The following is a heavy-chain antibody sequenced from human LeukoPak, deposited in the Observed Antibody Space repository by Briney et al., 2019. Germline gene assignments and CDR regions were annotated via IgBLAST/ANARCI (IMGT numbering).Heavy chain of an antibody. J-gene: IGHJ4*02. V-gene: IGHV4-30-4*01. CDR1: GGSISSGDYY. Sequence: SQTLSLTCTVSGGSISSGDYYWSWIRQPPGKGLEWIGYIYYSGSTYYNPSLKSRVTISVDTSKNQFSLKLSPVTAADTAVYYCARAGLSSSWYVVDYWGQGTLVTVSS. CDR3: ARAGLSSSWYVVDY. CDR2: IYYSGST. D-gene: IGHD6-13*01.